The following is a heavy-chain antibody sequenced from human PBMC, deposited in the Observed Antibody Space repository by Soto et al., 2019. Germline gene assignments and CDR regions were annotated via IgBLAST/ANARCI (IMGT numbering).Heavy chain of an antibody. Sequence: SVEVSCEASGGTFSSYAMSWVRQAPGQGLEWMGGIIPIFGTANYAQKFQGRVTITADESTSKAYMELSSLRSDDTAVYFCARGSVVSADEPTGMDVWGQATTPTV. CDR2: IIPIFGTA. J-gene: IGHJ6*01. V-gene: IGHV1-69*13. CDR3: ARGSVVSADEPTGMDV. D-gene: IGHD2-2*01. CDR1: GGTFSSYA.